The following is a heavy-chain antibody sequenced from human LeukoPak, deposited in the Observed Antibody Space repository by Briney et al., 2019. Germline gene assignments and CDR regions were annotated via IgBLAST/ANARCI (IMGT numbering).Heavy chain of an antibody. CDR1: GGSISSYY. Sequence: SKTLSLTCTVSGGSISSYYWSWIRQPPGKGLEWIGYIYYSGSTYYNPSLKSRVTISVDTSKNQFSLKLSSVTAADTAVYYCARVNDFWSGYYVPSAYYFDYWGQGTLVTVSS. CDR3: ARVNDFWSGYYVPSAYYFDY. D-gene: IGHD3-3*01. V-gene: IGHV4-30-4*08. CDR2: IYYSGST. J-gene: IGHJ4*02.